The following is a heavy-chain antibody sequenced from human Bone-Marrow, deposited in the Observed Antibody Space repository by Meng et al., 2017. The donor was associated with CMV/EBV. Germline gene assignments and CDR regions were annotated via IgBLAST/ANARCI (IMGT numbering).Heavy chain of an antibody. J-gene: IGHJ2*01. CDR1: GFTFSSYW. V-gene: IGHV3-74*01. Sequence: GESLKISCAASGFTFSSYWMHWVRQAPGKGLVWVSRINSDGSSTSYADSVKGRFTISRDNAKNTLYLQMNSLRAEDTAVYYCARDPSYFYDSSGYSYWYFDLWGRGTLVTGSS. D-gene: IGHD3-22*01. CDR3: ARDPSYFYDSSGYSYWYFDL. CDR2: INSDGSST.